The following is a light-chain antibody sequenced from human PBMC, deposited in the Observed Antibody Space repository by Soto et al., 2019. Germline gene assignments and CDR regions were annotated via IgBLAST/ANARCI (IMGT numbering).Light chain of an antibody. V-gene: IGKV1-5*01. CDR1: QSVSHW. Sequence: DIQMTQSPSTLSASVGDRVTITCRASQSVSHWLAWYQQKPGKAPKALIYDASTLETGVPSRFSGSGSGTDFTLTLSSLQPDDFATYYCQQYNSYQYTFGQGTKLEMK. J-gene: IGKJ2*01. CDR2: DAS. CDR3: QQYNSYQYT.